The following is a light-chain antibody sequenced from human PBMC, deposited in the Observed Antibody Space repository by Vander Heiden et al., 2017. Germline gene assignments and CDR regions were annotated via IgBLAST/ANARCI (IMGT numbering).Light chain of an antibody. V-gene: IGKV3-20*01. J-gene: IGKJ5*01. CDR3: QQYDGSPIT. CDR1: QRFGKNY. CDR2: DAS. Sequence: VLTNSPPTFSFPPEEGATLPCRASQRFGKNYLGWFQQKPGQVPRLLIYDASNRATGTPDRFSGSGSGTDFTLTISRLESEDFAMYYCQQYDGSPITFGQGTRLEI.